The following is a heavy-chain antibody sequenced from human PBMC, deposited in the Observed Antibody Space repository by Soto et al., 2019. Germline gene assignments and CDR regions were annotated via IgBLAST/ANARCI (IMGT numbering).Heavy chain of an antibody. Sequence: EVQLVQSGAEVKKPGESLKISCKGSGYSFTSYWIGWVRQMPGKGLEWMGIIYPGDSDTRYSTSFQGQVTISADKSISTAYLQWRSLKASDTAMYYCARFGQPQRKDYYGMDVWGQGTTVTVSS. V-gene: IGHV5-51*01. J-gene: IGHJ6*02. CDR2: IYPGDSDT. CDR3: ARFGQPQRKDYYGMDV. D-gene: IGHD2-2*01. CDR1: GYSFTSYW.